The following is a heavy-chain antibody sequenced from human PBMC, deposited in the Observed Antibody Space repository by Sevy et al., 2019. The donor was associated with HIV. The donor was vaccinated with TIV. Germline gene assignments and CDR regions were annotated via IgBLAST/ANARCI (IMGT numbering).Heavy chain of an antibody. V-gene: IGHV2-5*02. Sequence: SGPTLVKPTQTLTLTCTFSGFSLSTSGVGVGWIRQPPGKALEWLALIYWDDDKRYSPSLKSRLTITKDTSKNQVVLTMTNMDPVDTGTYYCAHRLHQQWFRELGFDYWGQGSLVTVSS. CDR3: AHRLHQQWFRELGFDY. D-gene: IGHD3-10*01. CDR1: GFSLSTSGVG. CDR2: IYWDDDK. J-gene: IGHJ4*02.